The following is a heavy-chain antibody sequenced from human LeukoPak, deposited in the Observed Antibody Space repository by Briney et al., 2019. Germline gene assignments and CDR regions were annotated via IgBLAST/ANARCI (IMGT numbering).Heavy chain of an antibody. CDR2: ITVSGSGT. Sequence: GGSLRLSCAASGFTFNTYAMNWVRQAPGKGLEWVSGITVSGSGTYYADFVTGRFTISGDNSKHTLSLQMNSLRVEDTAVYYCTWGDGHLFDPRGQGTLVTVSS. CDR3: TWGDGHLFDP. J-gene: IGHJ5*02. D-gene: IGHD2-21*02. CDR1: GFTFNTYA. V-gene: IGHV3-23*01.